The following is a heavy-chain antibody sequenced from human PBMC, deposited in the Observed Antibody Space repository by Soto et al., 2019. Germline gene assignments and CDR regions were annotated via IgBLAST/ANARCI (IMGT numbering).Heavy chain of an antibody. CDR3: ARTLYSYGPRFDY. V-gene: IGHV4-59*01. Sequence: SETLSLTCTVSGVSISSYYWSWIRQPPGKGLEWIGYIYYSGSTNYNPSLKSRVTMSVDTSKNQFSLKLSSVTAADTAVYYCARTLYSYGPRFDYWGQGTLVT. CDR2: IYYSGST. D-gene: IGHD5-18*01. J-gene: IGHJ4*02. CDR1: GVSISSYY.